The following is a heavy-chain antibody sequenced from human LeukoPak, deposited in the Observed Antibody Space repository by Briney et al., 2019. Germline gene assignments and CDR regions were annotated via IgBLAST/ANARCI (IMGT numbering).Heavy chain of an antibody. Sequence: GGSLRLSCAASGFTFDDYAMHWVRQAPGKGLEWVSGISWNSGSIGYADSVKGRFTISRDNAKNSLYLQMNSLRAEDMALYCCAKGRSSGWYDYFDYWGQGTLVTVSS. CDR2: ISWNSGSI. D-gene: IGHD6-19*01. CDR1: GFTFDDYA. V-gene: IGHV3-9*03. J-gene: IGHJ4*02. CDR3: AKGRSSGWYDYFDY.